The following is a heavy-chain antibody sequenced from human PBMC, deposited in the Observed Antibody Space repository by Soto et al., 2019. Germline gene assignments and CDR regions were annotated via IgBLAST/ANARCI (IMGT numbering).Heavy chain of an antibody. CDR3: AKGANEPIDS. D-gene: IGHD1-26*01. J-gene: IGHJ4*02. V-gene: IGHV3-23*01. CDR2: ISGSGGTT. CDR1: GFIFTIDA. Sequence: EVKLLESGGGLVQPGGSLRLSCAASGFIFTIDAMTWVRQAPGKGLEWVSSISGSGGTTYYADSVKGRFSISRDNSSNSLYVQMNDLRADDTAIYYCAKGANEPIDSWGQGTLVTVSS.